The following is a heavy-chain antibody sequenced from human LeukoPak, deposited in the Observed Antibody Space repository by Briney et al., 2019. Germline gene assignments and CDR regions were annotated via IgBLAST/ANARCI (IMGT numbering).Heavy chain of an antibody. J-gene: IGHJ3*02. Sequence: SETLSLTCTVSGGSISSSSYYWGWIRQPPGKGLEWIGSIYYSGSTYYNPSLKSRVTISVDTSKNQFSLKLSSVTAADTAVYYCARQVVRGATRPAFDIWGQGTMVTVSS. CDR3: ARQVVRGATRPAFDI. V-gene: IGHV4-39*01. CDR2: IYYSGST. D-gene: IGHD3-10*01. CDR1: GGSISSSSYY.